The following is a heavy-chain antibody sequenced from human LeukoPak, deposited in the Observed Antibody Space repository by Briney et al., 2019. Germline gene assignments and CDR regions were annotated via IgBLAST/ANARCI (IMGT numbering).Heavy chain of an antibody. V-gene: IGHV3-7*01. Sequence: PGGSLRLSCAASGFTFSSYSMSWVRQAPGKGLEWVANIKQDGSEKYYVDSVKGRFTISRDNAKNSLYLQMNSLRAEDTAVYYCARVVTYYGSGTYYYYYMDVWGKGTTVTVSS. CDR3: ARVVTYYGSGTYYYYYMDV. J-gene: IGHJ6*03. CDR1: GFTFSSYS. CDR2: IKQDGSEK. D-gene: IGHD3-10*01.